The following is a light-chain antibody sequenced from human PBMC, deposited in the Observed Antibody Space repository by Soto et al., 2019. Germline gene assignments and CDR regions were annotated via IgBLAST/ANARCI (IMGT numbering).Light chain of an antibody. V-gene: IGKV3-15*01. CDR2: GAS. J-gene: IGKJ2*01. Sequence: EVVMTQSPATLSLSPGERVTLSCRASQGVSRNLSWYQHKSGQAPRLLIYGASTRAASIAARCSGRCSGTEFTLTISSLQYEDLAYYYYHHDNKPPTFGQGTKLEIK. CDR3: HHDNKPPT. CDR1: QGVSRN.